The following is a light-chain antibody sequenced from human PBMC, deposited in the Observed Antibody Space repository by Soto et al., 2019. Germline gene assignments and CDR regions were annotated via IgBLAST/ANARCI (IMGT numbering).Light chain of an antibody. CDR3: QQANSFPIT. Sequence: DIQMTQSPSYVAESVGDTVAITCRASQGLKFLAWYQQKPGQAPRLLIYEATNLQSGVPPRLSGSGYGTDFTITISSMKTEDFATYFCQQANSFPITFGQGTRLEIK. J-gene: IGKJ5*01. CDR1: QGLKF. V-gene: IGKV1-12*01. CDR2: EAT.